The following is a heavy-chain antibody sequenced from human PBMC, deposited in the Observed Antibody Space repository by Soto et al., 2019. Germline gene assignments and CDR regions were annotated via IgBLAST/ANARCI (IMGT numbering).Heavy chain of an antibody. J-gene: IGHJ4*02. Sequence: SETLSLTCTVSGGSISSYYWSRIRQPPGKGLEWIGYIYYSGSTNYNPSLKSRVTISVDTSKNQFSLKLSSVTAADTAVYYCARVPSTVTTRYFDYWGQGTLVTVSS. CDR1: GGSISSYY. CDR2: IYYSGST. D-gene: IGHD4-17*01. V-gene: IGHV4-59*01. CDR3: ARVPSTVTTRYFDY.